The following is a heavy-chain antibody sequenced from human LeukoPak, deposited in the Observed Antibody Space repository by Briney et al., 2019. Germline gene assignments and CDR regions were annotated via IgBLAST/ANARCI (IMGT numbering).Heavy chain of an antibody. Sequence: ASVKVSCKASGYTFTSYDINWVRQATGQGLEWMGWMNPNSGNTGYAQKFQGRVTMTRNTTISTAYMELSSLRSEDTAVYYCARGRYCSSTSCPYNWFDPWGQGTLVTVSS. V-gene: IGHV1-8*01. CDR3: ARGRYCSSTSCPYNWFDP. J-gene: IGHJ5*02. CDR1: GYTFTSYD. D-gene: IGHD2-2*01. CDR2: MNPNSGNT.